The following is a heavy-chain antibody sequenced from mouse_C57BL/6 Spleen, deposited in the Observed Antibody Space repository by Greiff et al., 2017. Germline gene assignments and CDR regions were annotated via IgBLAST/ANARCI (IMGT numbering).Heavy chain of an antibody. J-gene: IGHJ3*01. CDR1: GYTFTSYW. CDR2: IYPGSGST. V-gene: IGHV1-55*01. Sequence: QVQLQQPGAELVKPGASVKMSCKASGYTFTSYWITWVKQRPGQGLEWIGDIYPGSGSTNYTEKFKSKATLTVDTSSSTAYMQLSSLTSEDSAVYYCARWSYDYDDAFAYWGQGTLVTVSA. D-gene: IGHD2-4*01. CDR3: ARWSYDYDDAFAY.